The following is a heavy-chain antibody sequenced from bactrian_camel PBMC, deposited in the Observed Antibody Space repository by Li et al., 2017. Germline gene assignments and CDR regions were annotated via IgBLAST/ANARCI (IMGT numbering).Heavy chain of an antibody. D-gene: IGHD2*01. J-gene: IGHJ4*01. Sequence: QLVESGGGLVRPGRSLRLSCAASGFTFSSYAMSWVRQAPGKGLEWVSAINSGGGSTYYADSVKDRFTISRDNAKNTVYLQMNSLKPEDTAMYYCAADLRVGGNCGREGDWRYFGQGTQVTVS. CDR2: INSGGGST. V-gene: IGHV3S40*01. CDR1: GFTFSSYA.